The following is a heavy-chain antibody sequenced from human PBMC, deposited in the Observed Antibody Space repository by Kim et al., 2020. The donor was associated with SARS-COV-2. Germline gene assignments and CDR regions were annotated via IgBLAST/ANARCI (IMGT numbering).Heavy chain of an antibody. CDR1: GFTFSSYG. V-gene: IGHV3-33*01. CDR3: ARDGRWVATSTFDY. CDR2: IWYDGSNK. Sequence: GGSLRLSCAASGFTFSSYGMHWVRQAPGKGLEWVAVIWYDGSNKYYADSVKGRFTISRDNSKNTLYLQMNSLRAEDPAVYYCARDGRWVATSTFDYWGQGTLVTVSS. D-gene: IGHD5-12*01. J-gene: IGHJ4*02.